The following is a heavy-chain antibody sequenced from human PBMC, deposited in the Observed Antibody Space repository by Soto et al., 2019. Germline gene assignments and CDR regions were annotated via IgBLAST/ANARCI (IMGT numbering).Heavy chain of an antibody. J-gene: IGHJ5*01. CDR2: IIPIYGTL. D-gene: IGHD4-4*01. V-gene: IGHV1-69*14. Sequence: QVQLVQSGTEVTKPGSSVQVSCKVSGDTFRSNGISWVRQVPGQGLDWMGGIIPIYGTLNYALKFLGRVTITADKSTSTAYMELSGLRPEDTGVYYCARDGGVTGMTTLLDSWGQGTVVTVSP. CDR3: ARDGGVTGMTTLLDS. CDR1: GDTFRSNG.